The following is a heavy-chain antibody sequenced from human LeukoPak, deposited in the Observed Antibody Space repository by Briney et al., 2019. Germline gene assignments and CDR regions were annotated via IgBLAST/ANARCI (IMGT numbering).Heavy chain of an antibody. Sequence: PGGSLRLSCAASGFTFSSYAMSWVRQAPGKGLEWVSAISGSGGSTYYADSVKGRFTISRDNSKNTLYLQMNSLRAEGTAVYYCAKGSGYYNYYYYYMDVWGKGTTVTVSS. V-gene: IGHV3-23*01. CDR3: AKGSGYYNYYYYYMDV. CDR1: GFTFSSYA. CDR2: ISGSGGST. J-gene: IGHJ6*03. D-gene: IGHD3-3*01.